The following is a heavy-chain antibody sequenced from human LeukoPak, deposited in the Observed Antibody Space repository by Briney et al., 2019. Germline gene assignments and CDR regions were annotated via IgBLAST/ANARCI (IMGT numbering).Heavy chain of an antibody. CDR1: GGSFSGYY. CDR2: INHSGST. J-gene: IGHJ4*02. CDR3: ARHYYYGSGTYY. D-gene: IGHD3-10*01. Sequence: PSETLSLTCAVYGGSFSGYYWSWIRQPPGKGLEWIGEINHSGSTNYNPSLKSRVTISVDTSKNQFSLKLSSVTAADTAVYYCARHYYYGSGTYYWGQGTLVTVSS. V-gene: IGHV4-34*01.